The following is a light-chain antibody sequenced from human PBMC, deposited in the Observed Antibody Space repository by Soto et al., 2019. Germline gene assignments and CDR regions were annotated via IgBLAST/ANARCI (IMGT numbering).Light chain of an antibody. CDR1: QTVSDY. CDR3: HQYGSSLWT. V-gene: IGKV3-20*01. Sequence: ETVMTQSPATLSVSPGEKPILSCRASQTVSDYLAWYQQKPAQAPRLLIYGASSRATGIPDRFSGSGFGTDFTLTINRLEPEDFAVYYCHQYGSSLWTFGQGTKVDIK. CDR2: GAS. J-gene: IGKJ1*01.